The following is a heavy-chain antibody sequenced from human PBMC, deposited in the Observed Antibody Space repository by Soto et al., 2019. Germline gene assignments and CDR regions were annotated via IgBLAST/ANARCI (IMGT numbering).Heavy chain of an antibody. J-gene: IGHJ3*02. CDR3: ARDRYCGGDCYSIDAFDI. V-gene: IGHV4-30-4*01. CDR1: GGSISSGDYY. Sequence: QVQLQESGPGLVKPSQTLSLTCTVSGGSISSGDYYWSWIRQPPGKGLEWIGYIYYSGSTYYNPCLERRVTISVDXAKXQXYLKLSSVTAADTAVYYCARDRYCGGDCYSIDAFDIWGQGTMVTVSS. CDR2: IYYSGST. D-gene: IGHD2-21*02.